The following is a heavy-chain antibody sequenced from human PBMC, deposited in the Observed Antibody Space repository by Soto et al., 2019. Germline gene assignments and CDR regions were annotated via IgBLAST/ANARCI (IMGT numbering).Heavy chain of an antibody. CDR3: AKDRAITMMVGGVPGY. CDR1: GFTFSSYG. D-gene: IGHD3-22*01. V-gene: IGHV3-30*18. J-gene: IGHJ4*02. CDR2: ISYDGSNK. Sequence: GGSLRLSCAASGFTFSSYGMHWVRQAPGKGLEWVAVISYDGSNKYYADSVKGRFTISRDNSKNTLYLQMNSLRAEDTAVYYCAKDRAITMMVGGVPGYWGQGTLVTVSS.